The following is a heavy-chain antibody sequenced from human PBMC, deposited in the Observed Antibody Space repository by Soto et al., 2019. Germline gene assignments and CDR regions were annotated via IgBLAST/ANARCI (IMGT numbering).Heavy chain of an antibody. V-gene: IGHV3-30*18. D-gene: IGHD1-26*01. Sequence: QVQLVESGGGVVQPGTSLRLSCEASGFAFNKFGMHWVRQAPGKGLEWVAFISYDGSYQYYADSVQGRLTITRDNSMNTVNIELNSLRREGTALYFCAKGGEVGGLLGDHWGQGTLVTVSS. CDR3: AKGGEVGGLLGDH. J-gene: IGHJ4*02. CDR1: GFAFNKFG. CDR2: ISYDGSYQ.